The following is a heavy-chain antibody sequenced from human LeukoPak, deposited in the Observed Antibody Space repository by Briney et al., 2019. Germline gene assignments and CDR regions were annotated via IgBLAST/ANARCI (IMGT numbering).Heavy chain of an antibody. CDR2: ISYDGSNK. J-gene: IGHJ4*02. Sequence: PGRSLRLSCAASGFTFSSYAMHWVRQAPGKGLEWVAVISYDGSNKYYADSVKGRFTISRDNSKNTLYLQMNSLRAEDTAVYYCAKEGDSVVVAAADYWGQGTLVTVSS. D-gene: IGHD2-15*01. V-gene: IGHV3-30*04. CDR1: GFTFSSYA. CDR3: AKEGDSVVVAAADY.